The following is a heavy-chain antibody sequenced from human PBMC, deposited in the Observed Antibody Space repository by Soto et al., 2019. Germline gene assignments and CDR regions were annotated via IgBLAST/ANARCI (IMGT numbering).Heavy chain of an antibody. D-gene: IGHD2-15*01. V-gene: IGHV3-30-3*01. CDR3: ARFKACSGGSCYPYFDY. CDR2: MSYDGSNK. J-gene: IGHJ4*02. Sequence: QVQLVESGGGVVQPGRSLRLSCAASGFTFSSYAMHWVCQAPGKGLEWVAVMSYDGSNKYYADSVKGRFTISRDNSKNTLYLQMNSLRAEDTAVYYCARFKACSGGSCYPYFDYWGQGTLVTFSS. CDR1: GFTFSSYA.